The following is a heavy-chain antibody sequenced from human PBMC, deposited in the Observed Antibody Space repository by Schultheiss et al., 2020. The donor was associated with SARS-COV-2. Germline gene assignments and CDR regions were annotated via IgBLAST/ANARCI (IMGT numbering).Heavy chain of an antibody. CDR3: ARFQYNSGWYYFDY. CDR2: IYTSGST. Sequence: SETLSLTCTVSGGSISSGSYYWSWIRQPAGKGLEWIGRIYTSGSTNYNPSLKSRVTISVDTSKNQFSLKLSSVTAADTAVYYCARFQYNSGWYYFDYWGQGTLVTVSS. D-gene: IGHD6-19*01. CDR1: GGSISSGSYY. V-gene: IGHV4-61*02. J-gene: IGHJ4*02.